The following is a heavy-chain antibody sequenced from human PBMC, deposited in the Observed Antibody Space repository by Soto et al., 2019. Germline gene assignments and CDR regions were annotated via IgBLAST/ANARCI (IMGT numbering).Heavy chain of an antibody. Sequence: QVQLQESGPGLVKPSQTLSLTCTVSGGSISSGGYYWSWIRQHPGKGLVWIGYIYYSGSTYYNPSLKSRVTISVDTSKNQFSLKLSSVTAADTAVYYCARGAKDIVLLVYAGGDWFDPWGQGTLVTVSS. V-gene: IGHV4-31*03. J-gene: IGHJ5*02. CDR1: GGSISSGGYY. CDR3: ARGAKDIVLLVYAGGDWFDP. D-gene: IGHD2-8*01. CDR2: IYYSGST.